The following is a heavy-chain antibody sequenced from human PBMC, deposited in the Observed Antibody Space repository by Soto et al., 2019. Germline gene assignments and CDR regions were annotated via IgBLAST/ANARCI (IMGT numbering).Heavy chain of an antibody. Sequence: SETLSLTCTVSGGSISSYYWSWIRQPPGKGLEWIGYIYYSGSTNYNPSLKSRVTISVDTSKNQFSLKLSSVTAADTAVYYCERDVVLHYYGSGSNWFDPWGQGTLVTVSS. V-gene: IGHV4-59*01. D-gene: IGHD3-10*01. CDR2: IYYSGST. CDR3: ERDVVLHYYGSGSNWFDP. CDR1: GGSISSYY. J-gene: IGHJ5*02.